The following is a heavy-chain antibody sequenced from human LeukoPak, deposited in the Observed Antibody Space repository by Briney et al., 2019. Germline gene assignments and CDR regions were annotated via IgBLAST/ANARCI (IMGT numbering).Heavy chain of an antibody. CDR1: GGSFSGYY. CDR3: ARDIPPRPYDILTGSYYYYGMDV. Sequence: SETLSLTCAVYGGSFSGYYWSWIRQPPGKGLEWIGEINHSGSTNYNPSLKSRVTISVDTSKNQFSLKLSSVTAADTAVYYCARDIPPRPYDILTGSYYYYGMDVWGQGTTVTVSS. D-gene: IGHD3-9*01. CDR2: INHSGST. V-gene: IGHV4-34*01. J-gene: IGHJ6*02.